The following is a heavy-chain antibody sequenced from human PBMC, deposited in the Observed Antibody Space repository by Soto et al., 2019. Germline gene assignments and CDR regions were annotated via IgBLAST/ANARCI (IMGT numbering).Heavy chain of an antibody. D-gene: IGHD4-17*01. CDR2: IYYSGST. J-gene: IGHJ3*02. Sequence: SETLSLTCTVSGGSISSYYWSWIRQPPGKGLEWIGYIYYSGSTNYNPSLKSRVTISVDTSKNQFSLKLSSVTAADTAVYYCARESVTTYAFDIWGQGTMVTVSS. V-gene: IGHV4-59*08. CDR3: ARESVTTYAFDI. CDR1: GGSISSYY.